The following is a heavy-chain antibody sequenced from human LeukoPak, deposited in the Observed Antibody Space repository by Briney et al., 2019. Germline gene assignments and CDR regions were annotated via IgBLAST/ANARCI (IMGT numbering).Heavy chain of an antibody. CDR3: AKEVAVADHAFDI. CDR1: GLTFNSYA. V-gene: IGHV3-23*01. J-gene: IGHJ3*02. CDR2: ISGSGGST. D-gene: IGHD6-19*01. Sequence: GGSLRLFCAASGLTFNSYAVSWVRQAPGKGLEGVSAISGSGGSTYYADSVKGRFTISRDNSKNTLYLQMNSLRAEDTAVYYCAKEVAVADHAFDIWGQGTMVTVSS.